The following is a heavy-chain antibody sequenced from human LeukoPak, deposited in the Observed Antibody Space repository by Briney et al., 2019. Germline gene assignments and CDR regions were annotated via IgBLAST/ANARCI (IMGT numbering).Heavy chain of an antibody. D-gene: IGHD6-19*01. CDR3: AKDCVLFSGLAVAGPDY. V-gene: IGHV3-30*02. J-gene: IGHJ4*02. CDR1: GFTFSSYG. Sequence: GGSLRLSCAASGFTFSSYGMHWVRQAPGKGLEWVAFIRYDGSNKYYADSVKGRFTISRDNSKNTLYLQMNSLRAEDTAVYYCAKDCVLFSGLAVAGPDYWGQGTLVTVSS. CDR2: IRYDGSNK.